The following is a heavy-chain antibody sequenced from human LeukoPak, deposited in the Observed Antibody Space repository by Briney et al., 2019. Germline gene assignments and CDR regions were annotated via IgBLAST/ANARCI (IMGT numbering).Heavy chain of an antibody. CDR2: ISSSSSYI. Sequence: GSLXLSCAASGFTFSSYSMNWVRQAPGKGLEWVSSISSSSSYIYYADSVKGRFTISRDNAKNSLYLQMNSLRAEDTAVYYCARDGPRGIAAAGTGYWGQGTLVTVSS. J-gene: IGHJ4*02. D-gene: IGHD6-13*01. CDR1: GFTFSSYS. CDR3: ARDGPRGIAAAGTGY. V-gene: IGHV3-21*01.